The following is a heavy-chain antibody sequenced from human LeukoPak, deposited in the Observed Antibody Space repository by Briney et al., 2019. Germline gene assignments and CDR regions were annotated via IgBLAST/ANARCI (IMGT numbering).Heavy chain of an antibody. Sequence: HGPSLKVSCKASGYTFTVYFMHWVRQAPGQGLEWMGWINPNSGGTNYAQKFQGRVTTTRDTSISTAYIELSRLRSDDTAVYYCAGELNYDSSGYYFDYWGQGTLVTVSS. CDR1: GYTFTVYF. CDR2: INPNSGGT. V-gene: IGHV1-2*02. J-gene: IGHJ4*02. CDR3: AGELNYDSSGYYFDY. D-gene: IGHD3-22*01.